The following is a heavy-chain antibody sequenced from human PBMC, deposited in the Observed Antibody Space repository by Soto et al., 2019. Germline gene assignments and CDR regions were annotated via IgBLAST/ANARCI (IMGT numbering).Heavy chain of an antibody. D-gene: IGHD3-10*01. J-gene: IGHJ4*02. CDR1: GGSISSSSYY. V-gene: IGHV4-39*01. CDR2: IYYSGST. CDR3: ATYYYGSGDFDY. Sequence: SETLYLTCTVSGGSISSSSYYWGWIRQPPGKGLEWIGSIYYSGSTYYNPSLKSRVTISVDTSKNQFSLKLSSVTAADTAVYYCATYYYGSGDFDYWGQGTLVTGSS.